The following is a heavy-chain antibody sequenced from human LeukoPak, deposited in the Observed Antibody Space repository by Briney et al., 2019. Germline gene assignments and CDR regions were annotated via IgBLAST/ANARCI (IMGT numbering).Heavy chain of an antibody. J-gene: IGHJ4*02. D-gene: IGHD5-18*01. CDR3: AKDLLPRDTAMVVDY. CDR1: GFTFSSYA. Sequence: QPGGSLRLSCAASGFTFSSYAMSWVRQASGKGLEWVSAISGSGGSTYYADSVKGRFTISRDNSKNTLYLQMNSLRAEDTAVYYCAKDLLPRDTAMVVDYWGQGTLVTVSS. V-gene: IGHV3-23*01. CDR2: ISGSGGST.